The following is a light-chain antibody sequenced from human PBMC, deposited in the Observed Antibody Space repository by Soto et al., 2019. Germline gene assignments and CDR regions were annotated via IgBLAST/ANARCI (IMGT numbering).Light chain of an antibody. CDR2: DVS. J-gene: IGLJ2*01. V-gene: IGLV2-14*01. CDR1: SSDVGGYNY. CDR3: SSFTSSSTLVV. Sequence: QSALTQPASVSGSPGQSITLSCTGTSSDVGGYNYVSWYQQHPGKAPKLMIYDVSNRPSGVSNRFSGSKSGNTASLTISGLQSEDEADYHCSSFTSSSTLVVFGGGTKLTVL.